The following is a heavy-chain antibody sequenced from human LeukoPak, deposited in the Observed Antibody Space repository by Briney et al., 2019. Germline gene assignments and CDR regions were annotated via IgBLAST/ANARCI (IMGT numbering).Heavy chain of an antibody. V-gene: IGHV4-59*01. CDR3: ARADYYCSSTSCGFDY. CDR2: IYCSGST. J-gene: IGHJ4*02. CDR1: GGSISSYY. Sequence: KPSETLSLTCTVSGGSISSYYWSWIRQPPGKGLEWIGYIYCSGSTNYNPSLKSRVTISVDTSKNQFSLKLSSVTAADTAVYYCARADYYCSSTSCGFDYWGQGTLVTVSS. D-gene: IGHD2-2*01.